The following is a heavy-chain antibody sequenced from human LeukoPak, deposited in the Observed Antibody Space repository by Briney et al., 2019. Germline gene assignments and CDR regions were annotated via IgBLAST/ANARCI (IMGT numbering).Heavy chain of an antibody. J-gene: IGHJ6*03. CDR3: ARALSPYYYYMDV. CDR2: IYYSGST. V-gene: IGHV4-59*01. D-gene: IGHD3-3*02. Sequence: PSETLSLTCTVSGGSISSYYWSWIRQPPGKGLEWIGYIYYSGSTNYNPSLKSRVTISVDTSKNQFSLKLSSVTAADTAVYYCARALSPYYYYMDVWGKGTTVTVSS. CDR1: GGSISSYY.